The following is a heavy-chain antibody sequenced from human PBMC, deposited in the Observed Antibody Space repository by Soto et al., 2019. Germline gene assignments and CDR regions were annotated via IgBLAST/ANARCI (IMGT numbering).Heavy chain of an antibody. CDR2: IRSKSNGGTT. D-gene: IGHD1-26*01. CDR1: GFTFSNTW. J-gene: IGHJ4*02. V-gene: IGHV3-15*07. CDR3: TKGLWD. Sequence: EVQLVVSGGDLVKPGGSLRLSCAASGFTFSNTWMNWVRQAPGKGLEWVGRIRSKSNGGTTDYAAPVKGRFTISRDDSKDTFYLQMNSLKTEDTDVYYCTKGLWDWGQGTLVTVSS.